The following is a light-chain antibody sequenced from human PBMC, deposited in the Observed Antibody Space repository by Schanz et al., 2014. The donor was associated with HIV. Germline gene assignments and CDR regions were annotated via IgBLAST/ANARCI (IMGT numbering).Light chain of an antibody. CDR2: GAC. CDR3: QQYGSSLLT. Sequence: EIVLTQSPGTLSLSPGERGTLSCRASQSVKSNFIGWYQQKPGQAPRFLIYGACSRATGIPDRFSGSGSGTDFTLTIRRLEPEDFAVYYCQQYGSSLLTFGGGTKVEIK. CDR1: QSVKSNF. J-gene: IGKJ4*01. V-gene: IGKV3-20*01.